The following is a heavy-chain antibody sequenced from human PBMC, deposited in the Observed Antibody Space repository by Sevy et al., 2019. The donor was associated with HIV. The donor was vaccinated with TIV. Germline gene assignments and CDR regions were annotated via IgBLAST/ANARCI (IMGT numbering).Heavy chain of an antibody. CDR2: ISSSSSTI. Sequence: GGSLRLSCAASGFTFSSYSMNWVRQAPGKGLEWVSYISSSSSTIYYADSVKGRFTISRDNAKNSLYLQMNSLRDEDTAIYFCANAYSGSYSHSYRYALDVWGQGTTVTVSS. D-gene: IGHD1-26*01. V-gene: IGHV3-48*02. J-gene: IGHJ6*02. CDR3: ANAYSGSYSHSYRYALDV. CDR1: GFTFSSYS.